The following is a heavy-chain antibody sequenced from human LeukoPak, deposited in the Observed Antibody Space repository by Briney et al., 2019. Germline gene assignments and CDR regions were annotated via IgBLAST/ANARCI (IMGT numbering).Heavy chain of an antibody. V-gene: IGHV4-34*01. D-gene: IGHD3-16*01. CDR3: ARGRLGDWFDP. CDR1: GGSFSGYY. Sequence: SETLSLTCAVYGGSFSGYYWSWIRQPPGKGLEWIGEINHSGSTNHNPSLKSRVTISVDTSKNQFSLKLSSVTAADTAVYYCARGRLGDWFDPWGQGTLVTVSS. CDR2: INHSGST. J-gene: IGHJ5*02.